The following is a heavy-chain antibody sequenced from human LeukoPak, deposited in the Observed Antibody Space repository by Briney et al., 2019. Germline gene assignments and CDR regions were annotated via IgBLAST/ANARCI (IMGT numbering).Heavy chain of an antibody. V-gene: IGHV1-8*01. CDR2: MNPNSGNT. CDR3: ARNRHIAAAGIGC. J-gene: IGHJ4*02. D-gene: IGHD6-13*01. CDR1: GYTFTSYD. Sequence: EAPVKVSCKASGYTFTSYDINWVRQATGQGLEWMGWMNPNSGNTGYAQKFQGRVTMTRNTSISTAYMELSSLRSEGTAVYYCARNRHIAAAGIGCWGQGTLVTVSS.